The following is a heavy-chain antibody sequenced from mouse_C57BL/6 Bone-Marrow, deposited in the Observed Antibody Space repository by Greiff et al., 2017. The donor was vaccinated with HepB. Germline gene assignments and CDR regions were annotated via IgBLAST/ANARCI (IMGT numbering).Heavy chain of an antibody. CDR1: GYTFTDYE. Sequence: VKVVESGAELVRPGASVTLSCKASGYTFTDYEMHWVKQTPVHGLEWIGAIDPETGGTAYNQKFKGKAILTADKSSSTAYMELRSLTSEDSAVYYCTRWGLRRKGDYWGQGTTLTVSS. CDR3: TRWGLRRKGDY. CDR2: IDPETGGT. V-gene: IGHV1-15*01. D-gene: IGHD2-2*01. J-gene: IGHJ2*01.